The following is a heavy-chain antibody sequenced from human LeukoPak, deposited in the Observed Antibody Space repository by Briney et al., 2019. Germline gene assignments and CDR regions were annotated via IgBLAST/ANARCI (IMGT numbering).Heavy chain of an antibody. D-gene: IGHD3-22*01. J-gene: IGHJ4*02. CDR2: IHDGGST. CDR1: GFSVSSEH. CDR3: ARLNLHYDSFDN. V-gene: IGHV3-66*04. Sequence: GGSLRLSCAASGFSVSSEHMGWVRPAPGKGLEWVSTIHDGGSTYFADSVKGRFIMSRDSSKNTMFLQMNRLSVEDTAVYYCARLNLHYDSFDNWGQGTLITVSS.